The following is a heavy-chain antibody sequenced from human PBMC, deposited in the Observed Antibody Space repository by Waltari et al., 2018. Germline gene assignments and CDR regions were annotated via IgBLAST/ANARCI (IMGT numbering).Heavy chain of an antibody. Sequence: EVQLVESGGGLVQPGGSLRLSCAASGFTVSSNYMSWVRQAPGKGLEWVSVIYSGGSTYYADSVKGRFTISRDNSKNTLYLQMNSLRAEDTAVYYYARAYGWRGYYYGMDVWGQGTTVTVSS. CDR3: ARAYGWRGYYYGMDV. V-gene: IGHV3-66*02. CDR2: IYSGGST. J-gene: IGHJ6*02. D-gene: IGHD3-16*01. CDR1: GFTVSSNY.